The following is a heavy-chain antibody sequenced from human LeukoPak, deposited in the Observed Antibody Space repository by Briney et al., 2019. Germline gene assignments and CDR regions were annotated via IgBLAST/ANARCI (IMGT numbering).Heavy chain of an antibody. D-gene: IGHD3-10*01. CDR3: ARRCGAGSYYKGVDY. Sequence: GASVKVSCKTSGYPFKGYNLHWVRQAPGQGLEWMGWINPDNGGTKYAQKFQGRVTMTRDTSLSTAYIELSSLTPDDTAVFYCARRCGAGSYYKGVDYWGQGTLVTVSS. CDR2: INPDNGGT. V-gene: IGHV1-2*02. J-gene: IGHJ4*02. CDR1: GYPFKGYN.